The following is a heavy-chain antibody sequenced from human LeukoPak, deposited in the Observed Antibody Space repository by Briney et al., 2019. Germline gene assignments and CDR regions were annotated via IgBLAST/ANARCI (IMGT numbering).Heavy chain of an antibody. CDR2: IIPILGIA. D-gene: IGHD3-22*01. J-gene: IGHJ5*02. Sequence: ASVKVSCKASGGTFSSYAISWVRQAPGQGLEGMGRIIPILGIANYAQKFQGRVTSTWDKSTSTAYMELSSLRSEDTAVYYCARENGNDYYDSSGYYCSWFDPWGQGTLFTVSS. CDR3: ARENGNDYYDSSGYYCSWFDP. CDR1: GGTFSSYA. V-gene: IGHV1-69*04.